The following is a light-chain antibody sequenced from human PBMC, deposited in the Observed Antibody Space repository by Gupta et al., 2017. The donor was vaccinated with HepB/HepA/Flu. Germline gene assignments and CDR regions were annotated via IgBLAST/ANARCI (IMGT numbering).Light chain of an antibody. V-gene: IGLV2-14*03. CDR1: SSDVGGYNY. Sequence: QSALTQPASVSGSPGPSITISCTGTSSDVGGYNYVSWYQQHPGKAPKLMIYDVSKRPSGVANRFSGSKSGNTASLTIAGLQAEEEADYYCSSETSSSTHVVFGGGTKLTVL. CDR2: DVS. CDR3: SSETSSSTHVV. J-gene: IGLJ2*01.